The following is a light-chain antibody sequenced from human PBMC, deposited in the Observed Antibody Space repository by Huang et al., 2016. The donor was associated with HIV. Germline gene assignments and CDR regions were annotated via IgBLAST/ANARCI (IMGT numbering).Light chain of an antibody. V-gene: IGKV1-17*03. CDR1: QAISNY. CDR2: AAS. CDR3: LQHHAYPRT. Sequence: DIQMTQSPSAMSASVGDKVTITCRASQAISNYLVWFQQKPGRAPKRLIYAASSLQSGVPSRFSGSGYGTKFTLTISSLQPEDCATYYCLQHHAYPRTFGPGTKVEVK. J-gene: IGKJ1*01.